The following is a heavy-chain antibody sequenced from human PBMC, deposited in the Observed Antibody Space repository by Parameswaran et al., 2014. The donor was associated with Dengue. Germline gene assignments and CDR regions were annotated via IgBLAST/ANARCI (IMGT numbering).Heavy chain of an antibody. Sequence: WIRQPPGKGLEWIGSIYYSGSTYYNPSLKSRVTISVDTSKNQFSLKLSSVTAADTAVYYCARHRNGPDYGDYAIDYWGQGTLVTVSS. CDR2: IYYSGST. V-gene: IGHV4-39*01. CDR3: ARHRNGPDYGDYAIDY. D-gene: IGHD4-17*01. J-gene: IGHJ4*02.